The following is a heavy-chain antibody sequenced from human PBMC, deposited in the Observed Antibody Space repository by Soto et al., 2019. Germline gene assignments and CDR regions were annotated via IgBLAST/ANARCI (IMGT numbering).Heavy chain of an antibody. V-gene: IGHV4-4*02. CDR1: GGSISSSKW. J-gene: IGHJ4*02. D-gene: IGHD3-10*01. CDR3: VRRWGEGRVDY. Sequence: QVQLQESGPGLVKPSGTLSLTCAVSGGSISSSKWWSWVRQPPGKGLQWIGEIYHSGSTNYIPSLKSRATIAVDKSRNAFSPKLMSVPAADTAVYYCVRRWGEGRVDYWGQGTLVTVSS. CDR2: IYHSGST.